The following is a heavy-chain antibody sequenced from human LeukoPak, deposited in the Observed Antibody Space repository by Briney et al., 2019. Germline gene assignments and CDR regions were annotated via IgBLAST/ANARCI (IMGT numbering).Heavy chain of an antibody. V-gene: IGHV3-74*03. CDR1: GSTFSSYW. CDR3: ARAHDGSGYYLGY. J-gene: IGHJ4*02. D-gene: IGHD3-22*01. Sequence: GGSLRLSCAPSGSTFSSYWTHWARQAPGKGLVWVSRINSDGSSTTYADSVKGRFTISRDNAKNTLYLQMNSLRAEDTAVYYCARAHDGSGYYLGYWGQGTLVTVSS. CDR2: INSDGSST.